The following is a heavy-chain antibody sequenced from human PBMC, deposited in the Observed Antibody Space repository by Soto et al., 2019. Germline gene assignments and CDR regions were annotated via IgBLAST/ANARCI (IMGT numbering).Heavy chain of an antibody. CDR1: GGSFSGYY. Sequence: QVQLQQWGAGLLKPSETLSLTCAVYGGSFSGYYWSWIRQPPGKGLEWIGEINHSASANYNPSLKSRVPISVDTSKNQFSLKLSSLTAADTAVYYCARASGTYYDFWSGYRPGEGPYYFDYWGQGTLVTVSS. CDR3: ARASGTYYDFWSGYRPGEGPYYFDY. D-gene: IGHD3-3*01. CDR2: INHSASA. J-gene: IGHJ4*02. V-gene: IGHV4-34*01.